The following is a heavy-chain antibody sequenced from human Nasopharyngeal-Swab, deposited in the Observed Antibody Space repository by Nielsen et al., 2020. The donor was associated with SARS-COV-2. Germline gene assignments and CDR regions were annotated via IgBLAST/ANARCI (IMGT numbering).Heavy chain of an antibody. D-gene: IGHD6-13*01. CDR1: GFTFSSYW. V-gene: IGHV3-7*01. Sequence: LKISCAASGFTFSSYWMSWVRQAPGKGLEWVANIKQDGSEKYYVDSVKGRFTISRDNAKNSLYLQMNSLRAEDTAVYYCASVSSSWYYFDYWGQGTLVTVSS. CDR2: IKQDGSEK. CDR3: ASVSSSWYYFDY. J-gene: IGHJ4*02.